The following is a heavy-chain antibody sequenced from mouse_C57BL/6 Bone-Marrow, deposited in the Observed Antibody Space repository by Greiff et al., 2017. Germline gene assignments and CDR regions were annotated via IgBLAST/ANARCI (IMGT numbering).Heavy chain of an antibody. CDR1: GYTFTSYG. V-gene: IGHV1-81*01. J-gene: IGHJ3*01. D-gene: IGHD1-1*01. Sequence: QVQLQQSGAELVRPGASVKLSCKASGYTFTSYGISWVKQRTGQGLEWIGEIYPRSGNTYYNEKFKGKATLTADKSSSTSYMELRSLTSEDSAVYFCASLRAWFAYWGQGTLVTVSA. CDR2: IYPRSGNT. CDR3: ASLRAWFAY.